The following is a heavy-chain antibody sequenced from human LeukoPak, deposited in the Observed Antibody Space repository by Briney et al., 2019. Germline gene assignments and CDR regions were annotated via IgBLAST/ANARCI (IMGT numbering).Heavy chain of an antibody. CDR3: ARVVETIQWATWFDP. V-gene: IGHV4-59*11. CDR2: VYYSGTT. D-gene: IGHD5-24*01. CDR1: GDSISSHY. J-gene: IGHJ5*02. Sequence: PSETLSLTCRVSGDSISSHYWGWIRQTPGKGLEWIGYVYYSGTTVYNPSLRSRVTVSVDTSKNEFSLKLSSMTTADTAVYYCARVVETIQWATWFDPWGQGTLVTVSS.